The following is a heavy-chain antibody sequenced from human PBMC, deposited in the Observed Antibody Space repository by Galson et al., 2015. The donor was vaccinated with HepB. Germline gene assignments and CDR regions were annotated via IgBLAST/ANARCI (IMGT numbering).Heavy chain of an antibody. CDR3: ARVVLTVDAFDI. D-gene: IGHD4/OR15-4a*01. CDR2: INPSGGST. J-gene: IGHJ3*02. Sequence: SVKVSCKASGYTFTSYYMHWVRQAPGQGLEWMGIINPSGGSTSYAQKSQGRVTMTRDTSTSTVYMELSSLRSEDTAVYYCARVVLTVDAFDIWGQGTMVTVSS. CDR1: GYTFTSYY. V-gene: IGHV1-46*01.